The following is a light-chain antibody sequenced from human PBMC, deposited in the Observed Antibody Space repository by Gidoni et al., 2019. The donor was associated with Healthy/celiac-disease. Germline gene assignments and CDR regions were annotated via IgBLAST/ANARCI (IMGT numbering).Light chain of an antibody. J-gene: IGKJ1*01. V-gene: IGKV4-1*01. CDR3: QQYYSTPWT. CDR1: QSVLYRSNNKNY. Sequence: DIVMTQSPDSLAVSLGERATINCKSSQSVLYRSNNKNYLAWYQQKSGQPPKLLIYWASTRESGVPDRFSGSGSGTDFTLTIGSLQAEDVAVYYCQQYYSTPWTFGQGTKVEIK. CDR2: WAS.